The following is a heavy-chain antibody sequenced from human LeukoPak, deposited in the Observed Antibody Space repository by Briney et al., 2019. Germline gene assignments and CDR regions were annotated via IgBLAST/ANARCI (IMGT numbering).Heavy chain of an antibody. CDR2: ISGSGGSS. CDR1: GFTFSSYA. J-gene: IGHJ4*02. CDR3: AKDDRYDSSGYDY. V-gene: IGHV3-23*01. D-gene: IGHD3-22*01. Sequence: GGSLRLSCAASGFTFSSYAMSWVRQAPGKGLEWVSAISGSGGSSYYADSVKGRFTISRDNSKNTLYLQMNSLRAEDTAVYYCAKDDRYDSSGYDYWGQGTLVTVSS.